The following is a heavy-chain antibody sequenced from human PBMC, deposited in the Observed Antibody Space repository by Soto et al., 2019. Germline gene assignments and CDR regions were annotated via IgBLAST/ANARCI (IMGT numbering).Heavy chain of an antibody. CDR1: GYTFTDFY. J-gene: IGHJ5*02. CDR3: ATGTNGTTGWYHP. V-gene: IGHV1-2*02. CDR2: INPKTGDT. Sequence: QVQLVQSGTEVKKPGASVTVSCKSSGYTFTDFYLHWLRQDPGQGLEWVGWINPKTGDTKSSQKFQGRVTMSRDTSVSTAYIDLTSLTSDDTAMYYCATGTNGTTGWYHPWGQGTRVTVSS. D-gene: IGHD1-1*01.